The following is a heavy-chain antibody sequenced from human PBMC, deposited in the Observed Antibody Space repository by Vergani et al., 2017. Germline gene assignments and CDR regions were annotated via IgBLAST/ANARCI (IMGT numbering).Heavy chain of an antibody. Sequence: VQLVESGGGVVQPGRSLTLSCAAPGFTFSSYGMHWVRQAPGKGLEWVANIKQDGSEQYYVDSVKGRCTISRDNAKNSRCLQMNSLRAEDTAVYYCARDLATVTTDYYCGMDVWSQ. V-gene: IGHV3-7*03. J-gene: IGHJ6*02. D-gene: IGHD4-17*01. CDR2: IKQDGSEQ. CDR1: GFTFSSYG. CDR3: ARDLATVTTDYYCGMDV.